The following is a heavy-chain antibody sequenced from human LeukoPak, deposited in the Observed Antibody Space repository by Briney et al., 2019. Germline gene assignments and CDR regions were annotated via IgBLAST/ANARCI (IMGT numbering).Heavy chain of an antibody. Sequence: PSETLSLTCAVSGYSISSGYYWGWIRQPPGKGLEWIGSIYHSGSTYYNPSLKSRVTISVDTSKNQFSLKLSSVTAAGTAVYYCASVYCGGDCYWGTGSFDYWGQGTLVTVSS. CDR1: GYSISSGYY. D-gene: IGHD2-21*01. V-gene: IGHV4-38-2*01. J-gene: IGHJ4*02. CDR2: IYHSGST. CDR3: ASVYCGGDCYWGTGSFDY.